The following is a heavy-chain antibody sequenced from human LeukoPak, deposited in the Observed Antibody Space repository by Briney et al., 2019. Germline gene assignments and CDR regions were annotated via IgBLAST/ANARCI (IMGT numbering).Heavy chain of an antibody. J-gene: IGHJ4*02. CDR2: IYYSGST. CDR1: GGSISSYY. V-gene: IGHV4-59*01. CDR3: ARVGRIYVFWSGYPHFDS. D-gene: IGHD3-3*01. Sequence: PSETLSLTCTVSGGSISSYYWSWIRQPPGKGLEWIGYIYYSGSTNYNPSLKSRVTISVDTSKNQFSLKLSSVTAADTAVYYCARVGRIYVFWSGYPHFDSGGQGTRVTVPS.